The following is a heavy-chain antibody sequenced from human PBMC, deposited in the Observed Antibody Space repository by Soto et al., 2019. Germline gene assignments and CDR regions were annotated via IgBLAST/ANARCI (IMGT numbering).Heavy chain of an antibody. J-gene: IGHJ5*02. V-gene: IGHV3-30*18. CDR2: ISYDGSNK. CDR1: GFTFSSYG. CDR3: AKDRWGDILSGTYRGGWFDP. Sequence: QVQLVESGGGVVQPGRSLRLSCAASGFTFSSYGMHWVRQAPGKGLEWVALISYDGSNKYHADSVKGRFTISRDNSKNTLYLQMHSRRAEDTAVYYCAKDRWGDILSGTYRGGWFDPWGQGTVVTVSS. D-gene: IGHD3-9*01.